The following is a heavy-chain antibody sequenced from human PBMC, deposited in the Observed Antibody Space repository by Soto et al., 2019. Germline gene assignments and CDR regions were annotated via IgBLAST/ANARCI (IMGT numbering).Heavy chain of an antibody. CDR2: INSDGSST. V-gene: IGHV3-74*01. J-gene: IGHJ4*02. Sequence: GGSLRLSCAASGFTFSSYWMHWVRQAPGKGLVWVSRINSDGSSTSYADSVKGRFTISRDNAKNTLYLQMNSLRAEDTAVYYCARDGYDILTGYPGDYWGQGTLVTVSS. CDR3: ARDGYDILTGYPGDY. D-gene: IGHD3-9*01. CDR1: GFTFSSYW.